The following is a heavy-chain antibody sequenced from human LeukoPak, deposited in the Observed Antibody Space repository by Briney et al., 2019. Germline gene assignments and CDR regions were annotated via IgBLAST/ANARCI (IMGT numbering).Heavy chain of an antibody. D-gene: IGHD2-2*01. CDR1: GFTFSSYG. Sequence: GGSLRLSCAASGFTFSSYGMHWVRQAPGKGLEWVAFIRYDGSNKYYADSVKGRFTISRDNSKNTLYLQMNSLRAEDTAVYYCARGRGQLLSQIYFDYWGQGTLVTVSS. CDR3: ARGRGQLLSQIYFDY. J-gene: IGHJ4*02. V-gene: IGHV3-30*02. CDR2: IRYDGSNK.